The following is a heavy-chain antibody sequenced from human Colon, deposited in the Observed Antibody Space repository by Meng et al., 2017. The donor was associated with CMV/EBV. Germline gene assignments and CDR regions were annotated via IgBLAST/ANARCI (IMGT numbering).Heavy chain of an antibody. D-gene: IGHD3-3*01. J-gene: IGHJ6*02. CDR1: GFTFGDYV. CDR3: TKGPRLEWRYYGMDV. V-gene: IGHV3-49*04. Sequence: GGSLRLSCTGSGFTFGDYVMSWVRRAPGKGLEWVGFIRSRAYGGTTEYAASVQGRFTISRDDSQSIVYLQMNRLKTEDTAVYYCTKGPRLEWRYYGMDVWGRGTTVTVSS. CDR2: IRSRAYGGTT.